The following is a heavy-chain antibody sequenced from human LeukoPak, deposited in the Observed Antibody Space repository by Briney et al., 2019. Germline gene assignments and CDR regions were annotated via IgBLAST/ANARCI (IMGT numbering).Heavy chain of an antibody. CDR1: GFTFSSYS. CDR2: ISGSGGST. Sequence: GGSLRLSCAASGFTFSSYSMNWVRQAPGKGLEWVSAISGSGGSTYYADSVKGRFTISRDNSKNTLYLQMNSLRAEDTAVYYCAKDAPKYYYDSSGYHDAFHIWGQGTMVTVSS. CDR3: AKDAPKYYYDSSGYHDAFHI. J-gene: IGHJ3*02. D-gene: IGHD3-22*01. V-gene: IGHV3-23*01.